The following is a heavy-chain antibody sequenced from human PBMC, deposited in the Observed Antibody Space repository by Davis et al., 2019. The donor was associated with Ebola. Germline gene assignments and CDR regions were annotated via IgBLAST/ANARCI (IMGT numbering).Heavy chain of an antibody. D-gene: IGHD1-26*01. J-gene: IGHJ5*01. CDR1: GGTFSSYG. CDR3: AREAGATTRIYDS. CDR2: ISAYNGNT. V-gene: IGHV1-18*01. Sequence: ASVKVSCKASGGTFSSYGISWVRQAPGQGLEWMGWISAYNGNTNYAQKLQGRVTMTTDTSRSTAYMELRSLRSDDTAVYYCAREAGATTRIYDSWGQGTLVAVSS.